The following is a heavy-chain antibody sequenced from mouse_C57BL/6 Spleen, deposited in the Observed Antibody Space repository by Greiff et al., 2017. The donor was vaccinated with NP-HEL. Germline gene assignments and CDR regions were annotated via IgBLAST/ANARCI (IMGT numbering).Heavy chain of an antibody. CDR3: ARFHFTTGVDYYAMDY. CDR1: GYTFTDYN. Sequence: EVQLQQSGPELVKPGASVKIPCKASGYTFTDYNMDWVKQSHGKSLEWIGDINPNNGGTIYNQKFKGKATLTVDKSSSTAYMELRSLTSEDTAVYYCARFHFTTGVDYYAMDYWGQGTSVTVSS. J-gene: IGHJ4*01. CDR2: INPNNGGT. D-gene: IGHD1-1*01. V-gene: IGHV1-18*01.